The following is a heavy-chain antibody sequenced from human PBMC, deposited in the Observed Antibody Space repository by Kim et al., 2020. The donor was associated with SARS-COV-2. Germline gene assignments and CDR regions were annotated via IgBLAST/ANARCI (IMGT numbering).Heavy chain of an antibody. CDR2: INHSGST. CDR3: ARRRGRFIAAAGMGSPFDY. Sequence: SETLSLTCAVYGGSFSGYYWSWIRQPPGKGLEWIGEINHSGSTNYNPSLKSRVTISVDTSKNQFSLKLSSVTAADTAVYYCARRRGRFIAAAGMGSPFDYWGQGTLVTVSS. D-gene: IGHD6-13*01. CDR1: GGSFSGYY. V-gene: IGHV4-34*01. J-gene: IGHJ4*02.